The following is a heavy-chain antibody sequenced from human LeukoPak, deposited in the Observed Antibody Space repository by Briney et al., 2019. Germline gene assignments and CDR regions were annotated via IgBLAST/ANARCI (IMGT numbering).Heavy chain of an antibody. CDR1: GFTFSSYA. V-gene: IGHV3-23*01. J-gene: IGHJ1*01. D-gene: IGHD2-15*01. Sequence: GGSLRLSCAASGFTFSSYAMSWVRQAPGKGLEWVSAISGSGGSTYYAGSVKGRFTISRDNSKNTLYLQMNSLRAEDTAVYYCAKWDCSGGSCYRRRYFQHWGQGTLVTVSS. CDR3: AKWDCSGGSCYRRRYFQH. CDR2: ISGSGGST.